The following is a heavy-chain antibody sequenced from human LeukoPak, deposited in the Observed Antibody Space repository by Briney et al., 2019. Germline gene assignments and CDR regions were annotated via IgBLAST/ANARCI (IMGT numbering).Heavy chain of an antibody. CDR2: IYSGGST. Sequence: GGSLRLSCAASGFTVSSNYMSWVRQAPGKGLEWVSLIYSGGSTYYADSVKGRFTISRDNSKNTLYLQMNSLRAEDTAVYYCATDLPRYYDSTSMLSSYWGQRTLVTVSS. CDR3: ATDLPRYYDSTSMLSSY. D-gene: IGHD3-22*01. V-gene: IGHV3-53*01. J-gene: IGHJ4*02. CDR1: GFTVSSNY.